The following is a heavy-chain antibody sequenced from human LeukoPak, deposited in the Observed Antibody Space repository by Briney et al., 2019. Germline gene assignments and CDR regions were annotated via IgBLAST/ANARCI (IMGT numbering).Heavy chain of an antibody. CDR2: IKSDGITI. CDR1: GFTFSNYM. D-gene: IGHD1-20*01. J-gene: IGHJ4*02. V-gene: IGHV3-74*01. Sequence: PGGSLRLSCAASGFTFSNYMMHWVRQAPGKGLVWVSRIKSDGITITYADSVKGRFTISRDNAKNTLYLQMNSLRAEDTAVYSCLRDLNWSLDQWGQGTLVTVSS. CDR3: LRDLNWSLDQ.